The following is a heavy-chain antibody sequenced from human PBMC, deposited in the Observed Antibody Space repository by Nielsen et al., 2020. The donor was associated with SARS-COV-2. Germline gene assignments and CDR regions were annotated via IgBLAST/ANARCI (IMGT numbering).Heavy chain of an antibody. CDR2: ISSSSSTI. Sequence: GGSLRLSCAASGFTFDDYGMSWVRQAPGKGLEWVSYISSSSSTIYYADSVKGRFTISRDNAKNSLYLQMNSLRDEDTAVYYCARWYGITIFEWFDYWGQGTLVTVSS. CDR3: ARWYGITIFEWFDY. J-gene: IGHJ4*02. V-gene: IGHV3-48*02. D-gene: IGHD3-3*01. CDR1: GFTFDDYG.